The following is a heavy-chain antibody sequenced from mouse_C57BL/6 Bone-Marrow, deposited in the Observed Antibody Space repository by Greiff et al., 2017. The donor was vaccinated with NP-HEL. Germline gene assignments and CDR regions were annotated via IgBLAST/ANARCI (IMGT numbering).Heavy chain of an antibody. CDR3: ARWSAGGSSFYFDY. CDR2: INPNNGGT. D-gene: IGHD1-1*01. V-gene: IGHV1-18*01. Sequence: EVQLQQSGPELVKPGASVKIPCKASGYTFTDYNMDWVKQSHGKSLEWIGDINPNNGGTIYNQKFKGKATLTVDKSSSTAYMELRSLTSEDTAVYYCARWSAGGSSFYFDYWGQGTTLTVSS. CDR1: GYTFTDYN. J-gene: IGHJ2*01.